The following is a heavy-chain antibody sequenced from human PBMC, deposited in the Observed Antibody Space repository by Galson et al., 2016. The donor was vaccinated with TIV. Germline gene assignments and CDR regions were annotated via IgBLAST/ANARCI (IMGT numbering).Heavy chain of an antibody. V-gene: IGHV3-11*01. CDR2: IGSTGRAI. Sequence: SLRLSCAASGFTFSDYYMSWIRQAPGKGLEWLSYIGSTGRAIYYADSVKGRFTISRDNVKSILYLHMNSLRVEDTAVYYCARAPEKVGEVSPYRYYYGLDVWGQGTAVSVSS. CDR1: GFTFSDYY. CDR3: ARAPEKVGEVSPYRYYYGLDV. D-gene: IGHD3-16*02. J-gene: IGHJ6*02.